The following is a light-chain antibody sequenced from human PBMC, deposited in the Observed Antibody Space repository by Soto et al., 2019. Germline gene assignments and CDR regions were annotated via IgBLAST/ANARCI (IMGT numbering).Light chain of an antibody. Sequence: EIVLTQSPGTLSLSPGERATFSCRASQSVSSSYLAWYQQKPGQAPRLLIYGASSRATGIPDRFSGSGSGTDFTLTISRLEPEDFAVYYCQQYGRWWTFGQGTKVEIK. CDR3: QQYGRWWT. J-gene: IGKJ1*01. V-gene: IGKV3-20*01. CDR1: QSVSSSY. CDR2: GAS.